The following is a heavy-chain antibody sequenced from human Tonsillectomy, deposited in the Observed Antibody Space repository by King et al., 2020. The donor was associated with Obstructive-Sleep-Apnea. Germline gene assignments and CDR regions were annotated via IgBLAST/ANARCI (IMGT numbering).Heavy chain of an antibody. Sequence: QLVQSGAEVKKPGASVKVSCKASGYTFTGFYIHWVRRAPGQGLEWMGWISPNSVATTYAQKFQDRVTMTRDTSISTAYMDLSRLRSDDTAIYYCARDMSAYDSTSPAYWGQGTLVTVSS. CDR1: GYTFTGFY. J-gene: IGHJ4*02. CDR3: ARDMSAYDSTSPAY. CDR2: ISPNSVAT. D-gene: IGHD3-10*01. V-gene: IGHV1-2*02.